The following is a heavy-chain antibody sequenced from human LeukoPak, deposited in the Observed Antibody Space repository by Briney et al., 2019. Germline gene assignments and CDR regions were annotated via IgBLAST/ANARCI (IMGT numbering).Heavy chain of an antibody. Sequence: GGSLRLSCAASGFTFSSYAMSWVRQAPGKGLEWVSTISASDGSTFYADSVKGRFTISRDNSKNTLYLQMNSLKTEDTAVYYCTRWELGYWGQGTLVTVSS. J-gene: IGHJ4*02. V-gene: IGHV3-23*01. CDR1: GFTFSSYA. D-gene: IGHD1-26*01. CDR2: ISASDGST. CDR3: TRWELGY.